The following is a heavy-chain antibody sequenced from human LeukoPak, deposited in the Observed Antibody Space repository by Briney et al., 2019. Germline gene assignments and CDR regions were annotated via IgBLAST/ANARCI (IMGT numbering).Heavy chain of an antibody. D-gene: IGHD6-19*01. J-gene: IGHJ4*02. V-gene: IGHV3-33*03. CDR2: IWYDGSNK. CDR3: ARRAVSGPTGFDY. CDR1: EFTFRVYG. Sequence: GGSLRLSCAASEFTFRVYGMHWVRQAPGKGLEWVALIWYDGSNKYYADSVKGRFTISRDNAKDTLYLQMNSLRAEDTAVYYCARRAVSGPTGFDYWGQGTLVTVSS.